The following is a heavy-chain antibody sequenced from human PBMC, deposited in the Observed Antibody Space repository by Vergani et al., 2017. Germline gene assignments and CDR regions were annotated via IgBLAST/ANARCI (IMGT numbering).Heavy chain of an antibody. J-gene: IGHJ5*02. CDR3: AGGRQSYQLPRGGIGFDP. CDR2: ISAYNGNT. Sequence: QVQLAQSGAEVKKPGASVKVSCKASGYTFTSYGISWVRQAPGQGLEWMGWISAYNGNTNYAQNLQGRVTMTTDTSTSTAYMEMRSLRSDDTAVYYCAGGRQSYQLPRGGIGFDPWGEGTLVTVSS. V-gene: IGHV1-18*01. D-gene: IGHD2-2*01. CDR1: GYTFTSYG.